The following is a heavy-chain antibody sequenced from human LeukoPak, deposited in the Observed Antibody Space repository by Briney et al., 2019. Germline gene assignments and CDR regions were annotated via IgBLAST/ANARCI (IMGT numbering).Heavy chain of an antibody. CDR3: ARVTYNGYQHFDY. CDR1: GGSIITNTYY. CDR2: IHHRGTT. V-gene: IGHV4-39*07. Sequence: PSETLSLTCIVSGGSIITNTYYWGWIRLPPGKGLEWIGEIHHRGTTYYNPSLRSRVTISVDTSKNQFSLRLTSVAAAGTAVYYCARVTYNGYQHFDYWGQGNLVAVS. D-gene: IGHD3-10*01. J-gene: IGHJ4*02.